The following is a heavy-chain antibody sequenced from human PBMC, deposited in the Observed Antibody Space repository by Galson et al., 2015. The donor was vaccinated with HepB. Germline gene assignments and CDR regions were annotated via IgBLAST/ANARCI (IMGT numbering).Heavy chain of an antibody. V-gene: IGHV3-21*01. CDR3: AVVVVPAAISGYYYGMDV. J-gene: IGHJ6*02. CDR1: GFTFSSYS. Sequence: SLRLSCAASGFTFSSYSMNWVRQAPGKGLEWVSSISSGSSYIYYADSVKGRFTISRDNAKNSLYLQMNSLRAEDTAVYYCAVVVVPAAISGYYYGMDVWGQGTTVTVSS. D-gene: IGHD2-2*01. CDR2: ISSGSSYI.